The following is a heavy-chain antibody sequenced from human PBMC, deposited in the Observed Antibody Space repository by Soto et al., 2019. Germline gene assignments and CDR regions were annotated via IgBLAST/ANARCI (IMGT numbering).Heavy chain of an antibody. CDR2: IWYDGSNK. Sequence: QVQLVESGGGVVQPGRSLRLSCAASGFTFSSYGMHWVRQAPGKGLEWVAVIWYDGSNKYYADSVKGRFTISRDNSKNTLYLQMNSLRAEDTAVYYCARFHYGSGIGRNNYYYYYMDVWGKGTTVTVSS. CDR1: GFTFSSYG. J-gene: IGHJ6*03. CDR3: ARFHYGSGIGRNNYYYYYMDV. D-gene: IGHD3-10*01. V-gene: IGHV3-33*01.